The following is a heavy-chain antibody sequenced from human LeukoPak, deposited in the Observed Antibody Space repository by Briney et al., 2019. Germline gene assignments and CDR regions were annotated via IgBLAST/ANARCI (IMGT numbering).Heavy chain of an antibody. V-gene: IGHV4-39*01. CDR3: ARRRYYDSTGYLE. CDR2: IYYSGST. CDR1: GGFISSSSYY. Sequence: SETLSLTCTISGGFISSSSYYWGWIRQPPGKWLEWIGDIYYSGSTYYNPALKSRVSMSIDTSKNQFSLELRSVAAADTAQYHCARRRYYDSTGYLEWGQGTLVTVTS. D-gene: IGHD3-22*01. J-gene: IGHJ1*01.